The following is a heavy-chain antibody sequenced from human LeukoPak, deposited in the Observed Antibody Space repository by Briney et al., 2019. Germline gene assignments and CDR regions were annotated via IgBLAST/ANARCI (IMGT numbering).Heavy chain of an antibody. CDR3: ARVSYLYYFDY. CDR2: ISSSGSTI. J-gene: IGHJ4*02. V-gene: IGHV3-11*04. D-gene: IGHD6-6*01. CDR1: GFAVSSNY. Sequence: PGGSLSLSCAASGFAVSSNYMSWVRQAPGKGLEWVSYISSSGSTIHYADSVKGRFTISRDNAKNSLYLQMNSLRAEDTAVYYCARVSYLYYFDYWGQGTLVTVSS.